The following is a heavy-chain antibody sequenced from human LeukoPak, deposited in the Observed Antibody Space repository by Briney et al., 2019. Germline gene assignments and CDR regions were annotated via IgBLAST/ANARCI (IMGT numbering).Heavy chain of an antibody. CDR1: GFTFTSYS. CDR3: AKSVVPAAPFDY. Sequence: PGGSLRLSCAASGFTFTSYSMNWVRQAPGKGLEWVSTISGGGGSTYYADSVKGRFTISRDNSKNTLYLQMNSLRAEDTAVYYCAKSVVPAAPFDYWGQGTLVTVSS. CDR2: ISGGGGST. V-gene: IGHV3-23*01. J-gene: IGHJ4*02. D-gene: IGHD2-2*01.